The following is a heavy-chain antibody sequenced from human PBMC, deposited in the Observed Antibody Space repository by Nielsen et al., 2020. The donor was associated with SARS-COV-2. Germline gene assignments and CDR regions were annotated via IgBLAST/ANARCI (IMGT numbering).Heavy chain of an antibody. D-gene: IGHD2-21*02. V-gene: IGHV4-61*01. CDR2: IYYSGST. Sequence: SETLSLTCTVSGGSVSSGSYYWSWIRQPPGKGLEWIGYIYYSGSTNYNPSLKSRVTISVDTSKNQFSLKLSSVTAADTAVYYCASQGGDSSGYYYYYGMDVWGQGTTGTVSS. CDR1: GGSVSSGSYY. J-gene: IGHJ6*02. CDR3: ASQGGDSSGYYYYYGMDV.